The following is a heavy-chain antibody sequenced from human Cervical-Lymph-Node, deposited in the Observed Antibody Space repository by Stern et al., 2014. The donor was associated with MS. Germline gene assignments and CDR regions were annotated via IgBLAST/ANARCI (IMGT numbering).Heavy chain of an antibody. V-gene: IGHV3-21*01. Sequence: EVQLEESGGGLVKPGGSLRLSCAASGFTFSSYSMNWVRQAPGKGLEWVSSISSSSSYIYYAYSVKGRFTISRDNAKNSLYLQMNSLRAEDTAVYYCAREVYYYDSSGLDCWGQGTLVTVSS. D-gene: IGHD3-22*01. CDR3: AREVYYYDSSGLDC. CDR2: ISSSSSYI. J-gene: IGHJ4*02. CDR1: GFTFSSYS.